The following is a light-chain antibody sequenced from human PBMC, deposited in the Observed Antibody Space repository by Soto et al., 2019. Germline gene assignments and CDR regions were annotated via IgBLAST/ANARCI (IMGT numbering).Light chain of an antibody. CDR1: SSDVGSNY. CDR3: GTCDSSQSAV. J-gene: IGLJ2*01. CDR2: DND. Sequence: QSVLTQPPSLSAAPGQKVTISCSGSSSDVGSNYVSWYQFLPGKAPKLLIYDNDKRPSGIPDRFSGFKSGTSANLGITGLQTGYEAEYYCGTCDSSQSAVFGGGTKVTVL. V-gene: IGLV1-51*01.